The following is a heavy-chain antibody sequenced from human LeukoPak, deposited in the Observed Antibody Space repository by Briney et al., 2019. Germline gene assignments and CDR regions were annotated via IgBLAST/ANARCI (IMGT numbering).Heavy chain of an antibody. CDR2: IHYSGST. Sequence: SETLSLTCAVYGGSYSGYYWSWIRQPPGRGREWVEEIHYSGSTNYKPSLKSRATILRDTSKNQISLKLTSVTAADTALYYCARGGPGTGNYYFDLWGRGTLVTVSS. J-gene: IGHJ2*01. D-gene: IGHD1-7*01. V-gene: IGHV4-34*01. CDR1: GGSYSGYY. CDR3: ARGGPGTGNYYFDL.